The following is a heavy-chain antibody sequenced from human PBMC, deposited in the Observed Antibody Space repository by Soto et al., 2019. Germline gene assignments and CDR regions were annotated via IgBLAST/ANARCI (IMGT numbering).Heavy chain of an antibody. Sequence: ASGTLSLTRAVYGGAFSGYYLSWIRQPPGKGLEWIGEINHSGSTNYNPSLKSRVTISVDTSKNQFSLKLSSVTAADTAVYYCARGFYWFDPWGQGTLVTVSS. CDR3: ARGFYWFDP. V-gene: IGHV4-34*01. CDR2: INHSGST. J-gene: IGHJ5*02. CDR1: GGAFSGYY. D-gene: IGHD3-3*01.